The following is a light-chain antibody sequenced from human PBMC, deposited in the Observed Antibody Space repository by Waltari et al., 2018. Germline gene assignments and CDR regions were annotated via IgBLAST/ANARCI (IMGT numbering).Light chain of an antibody. CDR1: SSDVGGYNY. Sequence: QSALTQPASVSGSPGQSITISCTGTSSDVGGYNYVSWYQQTPGKAPKRMIYDVSNRPSGVSXXFSGSKSGNTASLTISGLQAEDEADYYCSSYISSSTLELFGGGTSLTVL. V-gene: IGLV2-14*03. CDR3: SSYISSSTLEL. CDR2: DVS. J-gene: IGLJ2*01.